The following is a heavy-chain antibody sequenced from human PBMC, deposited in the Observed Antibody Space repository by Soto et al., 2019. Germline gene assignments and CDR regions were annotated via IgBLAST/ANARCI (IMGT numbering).Heavy chain of an antibody. Sequence: HAWSLRLSCAASGFTFSTYDMHWVRQSTGKGLEWVSAIGTAGDTYYPGSVKGRFTISRENAKNSLYLQMNSLRDYGVRGPYYYSMDVWGQGTTVTVSS. D-gene: IGHD4-17*01. CDR2: IGTAGDT. CDR1: GFTFSTYD. V-gene: IGHV3-13*01. CDR3: YSMDV. J-gene: IGHJ6*02.